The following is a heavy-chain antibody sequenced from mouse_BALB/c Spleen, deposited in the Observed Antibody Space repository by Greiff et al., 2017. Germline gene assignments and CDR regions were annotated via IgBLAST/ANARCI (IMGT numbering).Heavy chain of an antibody. D-gene: IGHD2-2*01. Sequence: VQLKESGPGLVKPSQSLSLTCSVTGYSITSGYYWNWIRQFPGNKLEWMGYISYDGSNNYNPSLKNRISITRDTSKNQFFLKLNSVTTEDTATYYCARDYGYDVGYAMDYWGQGTSVTVSS. J-gene: IGHJ4*01. CDR3: ARDYGYDVGYAMDY. V-gene: IGHV3-6*02. CDR2: ISYDGSN. CDR1: GYSITSGYY.